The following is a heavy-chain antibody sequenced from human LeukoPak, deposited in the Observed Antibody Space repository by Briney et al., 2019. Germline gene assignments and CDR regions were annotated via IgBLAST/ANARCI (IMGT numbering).Heavy chain of an antibody. CDR2: IKSDGSTT. V-gene: IGHV3-74*01. CDR1: GFTFSTYW. D-gene: IGHD2-15*01. Sequence: GGSLRLSCAASGFTFSTYWMHWVRQAPGKGLVWVSGIKSDGSTTTYADSVKGRFTISRDNAMNTLYLQMNSLRAEDTAVYYCARGGGYCSGGSCPKFDYWGQGNLVTVSS. CDR3: ARGGGYCSGGSCPKFDY. J-gene: IGHJ4*02.